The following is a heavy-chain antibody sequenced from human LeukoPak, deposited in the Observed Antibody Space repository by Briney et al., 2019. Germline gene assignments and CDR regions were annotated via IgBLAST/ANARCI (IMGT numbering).Heavy chain of an antibody. V-gene: IGHV4-34*01. CDR1: GGSFSGHY. J-gene: IGHJ4*02. CDR3: ARGGLMITFGGVLDY. CDR2: INHSGST. Sequence: SETLSLTCAVYGGSFSGHYWSWIRQPPGKGLEWIGEINHSGSTNYNPSLKSRVTISVDTSKNQFSLKLSSVTAADTAVYYCARGGLMITFGGVLDYWGQGTLSPSPQ. D-gene: IGHD3-16*01.